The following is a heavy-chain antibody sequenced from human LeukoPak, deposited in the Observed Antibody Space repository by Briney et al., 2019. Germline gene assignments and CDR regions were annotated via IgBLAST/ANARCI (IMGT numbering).Heavy chain of an antibody. CDR1: GFVFNNYA. Sequence: GGSLRLSCAASGFVFNNYAVAWVRQAPGKGLEWVSAISESGHATYYAESVRGRFTISRDNSKNSLHLQMNSLRVEDTAVYYCARHCSTASCSWGYWGQGTLVTVSS. CDR2: ISESGHAT. CDR3: ARHCSTASCSWGY. V-gene: IGHV3-23*01. D-gene: IGHD2-2*01. J-gene: IGHJ4*02.